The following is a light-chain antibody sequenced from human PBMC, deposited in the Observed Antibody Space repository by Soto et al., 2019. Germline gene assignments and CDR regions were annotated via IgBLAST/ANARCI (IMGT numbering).Light chain of an antibody. V-gene: IGKV1-13*02. Sequence: AIQLTQSPSSLSASVGDRVTITCRASQGIASALSWYQHKPGKPPKRMNYYATNLDSGVPSRFSGSASGTDCTPPVNCLQSEDFPTYYFQEFKSHPDTVGQRTKLATK. CDR2: YAT. J-gene: IGKJ2*01. CDR1: QGIASA. CDR3: QEFKSHPDT.